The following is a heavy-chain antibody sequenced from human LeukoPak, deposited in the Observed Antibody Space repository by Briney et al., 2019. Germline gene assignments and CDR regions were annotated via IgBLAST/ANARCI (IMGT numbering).Heavy chain of an antibody. J-gene: IGHJ4*02. CDR3: AKEPMIVVVTPGRHFDY. V-gene: IGHV3-33*06. CDR1: GLTFRSYG. CDR2: IWYDGSKK. D-gene: IGHD3-22*01. Sequence: PGRSLRLSCAASGLTFRSYGMHWVRQAPGKGLEWVAVIWYDGSKKYYADSVRGRFTISRDNSKNTLYLQMNSLRAEDTAVYYCAKEPMIVVVTPGRHFDYWGQGTLVTVSS.